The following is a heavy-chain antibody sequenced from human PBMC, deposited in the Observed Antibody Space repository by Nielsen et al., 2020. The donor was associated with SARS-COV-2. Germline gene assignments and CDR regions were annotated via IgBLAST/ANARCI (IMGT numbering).Heavy chain of an antibody. V-gene: IGHV7-4-1*02. J-gene: IGHJ6*02. D-gene: IGHD2-8*01. CDR3: ARGSPCTNGACYRERGLYYYYGMDV. CDR2: INTNAGNP. Sequence: WVRQAPGQGLEWMGWINTNAGNPTYAQGFTGRFVFSLDTSVSTAYLQISSLKAEDTAVYYCARGSPCTNGACYRERGLYYYYGMDVWGQGTTVTVSS.